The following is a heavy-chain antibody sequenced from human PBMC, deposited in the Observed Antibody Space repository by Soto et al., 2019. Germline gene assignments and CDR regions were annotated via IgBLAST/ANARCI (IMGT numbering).Heavy chain of an antibody. CDR3: ARDRSTYGGGGTGEVKENWFDP. CDR1: GGSISRYY. Sequence: QVQLQESGPGLVKASETLSLTCSVSGGSISRYYWSWIQQPPGKGLEWIGYAYYSGDTGYNPSLKSRVTMAVDTSKNQVSLKLSSVTAADTAVYYCARDRSTYGGGGTGEVKENWFDPWGQGALVTVSS. CDR2: AYYSGDT. J-gene: IGHJ5*02. D-gene: IGHD2-8*01. V-gene: IGHV4-59*01.